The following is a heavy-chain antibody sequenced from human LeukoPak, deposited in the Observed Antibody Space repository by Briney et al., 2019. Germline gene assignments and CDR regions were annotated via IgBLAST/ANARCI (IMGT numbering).Heavy chain of an antibody. J-gene: IGHJ5*02. V-gene: IGHV3-11*01. D-gene: IGHD6-6*01. CDR3: ARGGREYSSSYDL. CDR1: GFTFSDYY. Sequence: GGSLRLSCAASGFTFSDYYMSWIRQAPGKGLGRVSYISSSGSSIYYADSVKGRFTISRDNAKNSLYLQMNSLTVEDTAVYYCARGGREYSSSYDLWGQGTLVTVSS. CDR2: ISSSGSSI.